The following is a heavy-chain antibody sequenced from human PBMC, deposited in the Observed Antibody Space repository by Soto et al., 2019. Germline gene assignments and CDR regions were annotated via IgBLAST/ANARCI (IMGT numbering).Heavy chain of an antibody. J-gene: IGHJ4*02. Sequence: QVQLQESGPGLVKPSETLSLTCTVSSGSISGYYWGWIRQPPGEGLEWIGYIHYSGNPQYNPSLKSRVAISVDTSRSQFSLRLSSVTAADTAVYYCARGYLGNDWYYYFDNWGQGALVTVSS. CDR1: SGSISGYY. D-gene: IGHD2-21*01. V-gene: IGHV4-59*01. CDR2: IHYSGNP. CDR3: ARGYLGNDWYYYFDN.